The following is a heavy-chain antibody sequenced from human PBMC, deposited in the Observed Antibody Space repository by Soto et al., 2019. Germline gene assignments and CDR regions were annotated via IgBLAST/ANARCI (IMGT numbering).Heavy chain of an antibody. CDR1: GYSFTSYW. D-gene: IGHD3-10*01. Sequence: PXESLKISCRGSGYSFTSYWISWVRQMPGKGLEWMGRIDPSDSYTNYSPSFQGHVTISADKSISTAYLQWSSLKASDTAMYYCARRPRVPPCGSGTSDYYYYYGMDVWGQGNTVTVSS. CDR3: ARRPRVPPCGSGTSDYYYYYGMDV. J-gene: IGHJ6*02. CDR2: IDPSDSYT. V-gene: IGHV5-10-1*01.